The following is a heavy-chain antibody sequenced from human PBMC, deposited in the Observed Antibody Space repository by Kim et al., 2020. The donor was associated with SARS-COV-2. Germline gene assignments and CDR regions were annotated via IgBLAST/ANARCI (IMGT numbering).Heavy chain of an antibody. CDR2: INHSGSI. CDR1: GESLSDYY. J-gene: IGHJ4*02. CDR3: ARGYKATVGF. V-gene: IGHV4-34*01. D-gene: IGHD4-17*01. Sequence: SETLSLTCAVSGESLSDYYWNWIRQPPGKGLEWIGEINHSGSIKYNPSLKSRVTISVDTSKNQFSLRLTSVTAADTAVYYCARGYKATVGFWGQGTLVTV.